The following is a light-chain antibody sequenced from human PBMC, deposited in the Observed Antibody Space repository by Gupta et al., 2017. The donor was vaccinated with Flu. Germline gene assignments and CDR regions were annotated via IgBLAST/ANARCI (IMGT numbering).Light chain of an antibody. CDR3: LQDNAYPFT. CDR1: QGIRND. V-gene: IGKV1-17*01. CDR2: STS. Sequence: PSSLSASIGDRVTITCRASQGIRNDLGWYQQKPGKAPKRLIYSTSSLHSGAPSRFSGSGSGTEFTLTISSLQPEDSATYYCLQDNAYPFTFGQGTKIEIK. J-gene: IGKJ2*01.